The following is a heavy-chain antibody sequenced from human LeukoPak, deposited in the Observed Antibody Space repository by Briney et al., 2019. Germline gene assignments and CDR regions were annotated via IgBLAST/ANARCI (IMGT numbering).Heavy chain of an antibody. CDR3: ASMGCEVAVAGTDY. CDR2: IIPIFGTA. D-gene: IGHD6-19*01. CDR1: GGTFISYA. J-gene: IGHJ4*02. Sequence: GALVKVSCKASGGTFISYAISWVRQAPGQGLEWMGGIIPIFGTANYAQKFQGRVTITADESTSTAYMELSSLRSEDTAVYYCASMGCEVAVAGTDYWGQGTLVTVSS. V-gene: IGHV1-69*13.